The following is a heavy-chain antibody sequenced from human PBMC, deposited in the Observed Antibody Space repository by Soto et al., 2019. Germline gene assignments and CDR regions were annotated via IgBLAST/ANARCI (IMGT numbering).Heavy chain of an antibody. CDR2: IRSKAYGGTT. V-gene: IGHV3-49*04. CDR3: IFAGRPSGYYSYYYYGMDV. D-gene: IGHD3-22*01. CDR1: GFTFSSYE. Sequence: SLRLSCAASGFTFSSYEMNWVRQAPGKGLGWVGFIRSKAYGGTTEYAASVKGRFTISRDDSKSIAYLQMNSLKTEDTAVYYCIFAGRPSGYYSYYYYGMDVWGQGTTVTVSS. J-gene: IGHJ6*02.